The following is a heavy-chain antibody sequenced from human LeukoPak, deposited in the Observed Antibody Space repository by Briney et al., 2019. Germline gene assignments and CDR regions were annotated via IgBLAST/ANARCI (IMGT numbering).Heavy chain of an antibody. CDR3: ARDSQEFFQH. CDR1: GFTFDNYA. Sequence: GGSLRLSCAASGFTFDNYAIHWVRQAPGKGLEWVSLISGDGGSTYYADSMKGRFTISRDNSKNSLYLQMNSLRTEDTALYYCARDSQEFFQHWGQGTLVSVSS. J-gene: IGHJ1*01. CDR2: ISGDGGST. V-gene: IGHV3-43*02.